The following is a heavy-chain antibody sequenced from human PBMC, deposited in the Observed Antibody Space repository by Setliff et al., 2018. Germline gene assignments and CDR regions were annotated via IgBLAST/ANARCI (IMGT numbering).Heavy chain of an antibody. D-gene: IGHD3-22*01. CDR3: ANYYYDSSGYDHGMDV. V-gene: IGHV3-23*01. Sequence: GGSLRLSCAASGFTFSSYAMSWVRQAPGKGLEWVSAISGSGGSTYYADSVKGRFTISRDNSKNTLYLQMNSLRAEDTAVYYCANYYYDSSGYDHGMDVWGQGTTVTAP. J-gene: IGHJ6*02. CDR1: GFTFSSYA. CDR2: ISGSGGST.